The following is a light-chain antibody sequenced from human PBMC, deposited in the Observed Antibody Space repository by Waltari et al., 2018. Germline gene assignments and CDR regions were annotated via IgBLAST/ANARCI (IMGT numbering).Light chain of an antibody. V-gene: IGLV1-40*01. CDR3: QSYDSSLSVV. J-gene: IGLJ2*01. CDR2: DNN. CDR1: RPDIRAGSD. Sequence: QSVLTQPPSASGAPGQRVTISCTGSRPDIRAGSDVPWYQPLPGTAPKPLIYDNNNRPPGVPDRFSGSKSGTAASLAITGLQAEDEADYYCQSYDSSLSVVFGGGTKLTVL.